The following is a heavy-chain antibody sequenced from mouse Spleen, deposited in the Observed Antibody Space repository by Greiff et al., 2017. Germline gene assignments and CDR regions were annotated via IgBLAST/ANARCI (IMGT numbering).Heavy chain of an antibody. Sequence: VQLQQSGPELVKPGASVKISCKASGYSFTGYYMNWVKQSPEKSLEWIGEINPSTGGTTYNQKFKAKATLTVDKSSSTAYMQLKSLTSEDSAVYYCASHFYYDYDWFAYWGQGTLVTVSA. D-gene: IGHD2-4*01. CDR2: INPSTGGT. V-gene: IGHV1-42*01. CDR3: ASHFYYDYDWFAY. J-gene: IGHJ3*01. CDR1: GYSFTGYY.